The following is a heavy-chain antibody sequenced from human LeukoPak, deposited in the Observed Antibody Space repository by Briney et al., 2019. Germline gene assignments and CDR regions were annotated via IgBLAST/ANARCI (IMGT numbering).Heavy chain of an antibody. V-gene: IGHV4-59*01. CDR2: ISSSGST. CDR1: GDSFSTYH. J-gene: IGHJ4*02. Sequence: SESLSLTCTVSGDSFSTYHWSWLRQPPGKGLEWIGYISSSGSTSYNPSLKSRVSFSVDTSKSHFSLRLTSVTAADTAVYYCARVGRGDHTWGSYYCDHWGQGTLVCASS. CDR3: ARVGRGDHTWGSYYCDH. D-gene: IGHD3-16*01.